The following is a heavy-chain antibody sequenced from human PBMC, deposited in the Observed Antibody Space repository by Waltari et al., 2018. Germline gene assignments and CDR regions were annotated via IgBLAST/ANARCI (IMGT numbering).Heavy chain of an antibody. CDR3: ARSVYFGVVYAIYYYYMDV. J-gene: IGHJ6*03. Sequence: QVQLVQSGAEVKKPGSSVKVSCKASGGTFSSYAISWVRQAPGQGLEWMGGIIPILGTANYAQKFQGIVTITADKSTSTAYMELSSLRSEDTAVYYCARSVYFGVVYAIYYYYMDVWGKGTTVTVSS. V-gene: IGHV1-69*06. CDR1: GGTFSSYA. D-gene: IGHD3-3*01. CDR2: IIPILGTA.